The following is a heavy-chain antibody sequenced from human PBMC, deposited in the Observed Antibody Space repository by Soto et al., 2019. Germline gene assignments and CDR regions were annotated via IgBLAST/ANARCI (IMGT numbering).Heavy chain of an antibody. CDR2: ISGSGGST. V-gene: IGHV3-23*01. CDR3: AKEKVDYYSGMDV. J-gene: IGHJ6*02. Sequence: GGFLRLCCAASGFTISSYAMSWVRQATGKGLEWVSAISGSGGSTYYADSVKGRFTISRDNSKNTLYLQMNSLRAEDTAVYYCAKEKVDYYSGMDVWGQGTTVTVSS. CDR1: GFTISSYA.